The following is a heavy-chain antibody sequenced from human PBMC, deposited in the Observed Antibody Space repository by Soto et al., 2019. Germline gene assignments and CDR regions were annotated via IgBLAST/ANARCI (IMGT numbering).Heavy chain of an antibody. CDR1: GDSVSIYSGA. CDR3: ASDPGYSRDY. CDR2: TYYRSKWYY. D-gene: IGHD5-12*01. J-gene: IGHJ4*02. V-gene: IGHV6-1*01. Sequence: SQTLSLTCVISGDSVSIYSGAWNWIRQSPSRGLEWLGRTYYRSKWYYDYAESVKSRIIISVDTSKNQFSLQLNSVTPEDAAVYYGASDPGYSRDYWGQGSQVTVSS.